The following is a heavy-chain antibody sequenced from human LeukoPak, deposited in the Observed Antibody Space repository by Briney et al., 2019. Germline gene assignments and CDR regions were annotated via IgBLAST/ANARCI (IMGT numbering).Heavy chain of an antibody. Sequence: SETLSLTCTVPGGSISSYYWSWIRQPAGKGLEWIGRIYTSGSTNYNPSLKSRVTMSVDTSKNQFSLKLSSVTAADTAAYYCARDRCSSTSCYVDYWGQGTLVTVSS. J-gene: IGHJ4*02. V-gene: IGHV4-4*07. CDR1: GGSISSYY. CDR3: ARDRCSSTSCYVDY. D-gene: IGHD2-2*01. CDR2: IYTSGST.